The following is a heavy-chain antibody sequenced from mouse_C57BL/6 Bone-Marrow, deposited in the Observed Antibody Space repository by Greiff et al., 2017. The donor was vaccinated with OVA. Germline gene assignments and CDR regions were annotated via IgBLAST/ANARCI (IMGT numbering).Heavy chain of an antibody. CDR3: ARSEGAYYSKDWYFDV. J-gene: IGHJ1*03. D-gene: IGHD2-5*01. Sequence: VQLQQPGTELVKPGASVKLSCKASGYTFTSYWMHWVKQRPGQGLEWIGNINPSNGGTNYNEKFKSKATLTVDKSSSTAYMQLSSLTSEDSAVYYCARSEGAYYSKDWYFDVWGTGTTVTVSS. CDR1: GYTFTSYW. V-gene: IGHV1-53*01. CDR2: INPSNGGT.